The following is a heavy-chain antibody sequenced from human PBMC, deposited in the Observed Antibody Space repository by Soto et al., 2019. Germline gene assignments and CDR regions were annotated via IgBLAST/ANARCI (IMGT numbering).Heavy chain of an antibody. Sequence: QVQLVQSGAEVKKPGSSVKVSCKASGGTFSSYAISWVRQAPGQGLEWMGGIIPIFGTANYAQKFQGRVTITADEYTSTAYMELSSLSSEDTAVYYCARGNVSYYYSGMDVWGQGNTVTVSS. CDR3: ARGNVSYYYSGMDV. J-gene: IGHJ6*02. V-gene: IGHV1-69*12. CDR1: GGTFSSYA. CDR2: IIPIFGTA.